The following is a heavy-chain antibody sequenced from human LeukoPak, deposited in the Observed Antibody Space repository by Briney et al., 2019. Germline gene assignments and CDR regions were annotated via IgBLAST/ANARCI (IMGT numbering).Heavy chain of an antibody. J-gene: IGHJ4*02. Sequence: GGSLRLSCAASGFSVITYDMTWVRQAPGKGLEWVSVLYSDGNTKYADSVQGRFTISRDNSKNTLYLEMNSLSPNDTAVYYCARGVEPLAANTLAYWGQGTLVTVSS. D-gene: IGHD1-14*01. V-gene: IGHV3-53*01. CDR2: LYSDGNT. CDR1: GFSVITYD. CDR3: ARGVEPLAANTLAY.